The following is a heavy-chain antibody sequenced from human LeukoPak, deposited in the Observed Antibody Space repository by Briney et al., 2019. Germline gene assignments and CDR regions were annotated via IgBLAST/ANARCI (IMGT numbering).Heavy chain of an antibody. CDR3: ARGGYYGSGNDFRFDP. D-gene: IGHD3-10*01. CDR2: IYYSGST. V-gene: IGHV4-59*01. J-gene: IGHJ5*02. CDR1: GGSISSYY. Sequence: SEALSLTCTVSGGSISSYYWSWIRQPPGKGLEWIGYIYYSGSTNYKPSLKSRVTISVDTSKNQFSLKLSSVTAADTAVYYCARGGYYGSGNDFRFDPWGQGTLVTVSS.